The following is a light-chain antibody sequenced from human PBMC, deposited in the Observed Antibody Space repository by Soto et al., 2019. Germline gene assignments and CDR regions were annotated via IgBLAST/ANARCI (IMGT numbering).Light chain of an antibody. V-gene: IGLV2-14*01. Sequence: QSALTQPASVAGSPGQSIAISCTGSSSDVVIYNYVSWYQQHPGKVPKLIIYEVTNRPSGVSHRFSGSKSGNTASLTISGLQAADAADYYCSSYTTSRPRVFGGGTKVNVL. CDR2: EVT. J-gene: IGLJ1*01. CDR3: SSYTTSRPRV. CDR1: SSDVVIYNY.